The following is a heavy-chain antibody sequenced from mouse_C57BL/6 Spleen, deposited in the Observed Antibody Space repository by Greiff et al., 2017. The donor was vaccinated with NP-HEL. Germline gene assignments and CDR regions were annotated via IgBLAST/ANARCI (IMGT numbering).Heavy chain of an antibody. J-gene: IGHJ2*01. V-gene: IGHV1-53*01. Sequence: QVQLQQPGTELVKPGASVKLSCKASGYTFTSYWMHWVKQRPGQGLEWIGNINPSNGGTNYNEKFKSKATLTVDKSSSTAYMQLSSLTSEASAVYYCASITTVVATYYFDYWGQGTTLTVSS. CDR2: INPSNGGT. CDR1: GYTFTSYW. D-gene: IGHD1-1*01. CDR3: ASITTVVATYYFDY.